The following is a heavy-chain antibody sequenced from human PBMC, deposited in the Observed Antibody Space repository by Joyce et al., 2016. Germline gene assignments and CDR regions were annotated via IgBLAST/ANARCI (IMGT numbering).Heavy chain of an antibody. CDR2: ADAQDGET. V-gene: IGHV1-69-2*01. Sequence: EVQLVQSGAEVKKPGATVKIPCKVSGYTFTDYYMHWVQKAPRKGLEWMGLADAQDGETLYAEKYKGRNTKTAGTSADTAYMELSSLRSKDTAVYYCTTVDKYYDSRTPRDYYYYMDVWGKGTTGTVSS. CDR1: GYTFTDYY. J-gene: IGHJ6*03. D-gene: IGHD3-22*01. CDR3: TTVDKYYDSRTPRDYYYYMDV.